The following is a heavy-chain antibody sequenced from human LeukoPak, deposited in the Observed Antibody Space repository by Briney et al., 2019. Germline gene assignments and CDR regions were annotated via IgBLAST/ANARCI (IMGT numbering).Heavy chain of an antibody. J-gene: IGHJ4*02. CDR3: ARLGSSGREAGNDY. Sequence: GSLRLSCAASGFTFTSTSMNWVRQAPGKGLEWIGSIYYSGSTYYNPSLKSRVTISVDTSKNQFSLKLSSVTAADTAVYYCARLGSSGREAGNDYWAREPWSPSPQ. D-gene: IGHD6-19*01. CDR2: IYYSGST. V-gene: IGHV4-39*01. CDR1: GFTFTSTSMN.